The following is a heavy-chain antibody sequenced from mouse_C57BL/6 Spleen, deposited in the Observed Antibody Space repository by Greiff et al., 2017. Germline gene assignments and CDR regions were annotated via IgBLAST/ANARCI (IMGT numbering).Heavy chain of an antibody. CDR2: IDPNSGGT. V-gene: IGHV1-72*01. Sequence: QVQLQQPGAELVKPGASVKLSCKASGYTFNSYWMHWVKQRPGRGLEWIGRIDPNSGGTKYNEKFKSKASLTVDKPSSTAYMQLSSLTSADSADDDGARGHSNYLPFGYCEVWGTGTTGTVSS. D-gene: IGHD2-5*01. J-gene: IGHJ1*03. CDR1: GYTFNSYW. CDR3: ARGHSNYLPFGYCEV.